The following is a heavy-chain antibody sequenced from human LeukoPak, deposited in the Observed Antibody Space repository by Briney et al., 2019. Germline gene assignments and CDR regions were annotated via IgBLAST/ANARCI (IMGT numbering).Heavy chain of an antibody. V-gene: IGHV3-48*03. D-gene: IGHD1-26*01. CDR2: ISSRGSTI. Sequence: GGSLRLSCAASGFILSSYEMNWVRQAPGKGVEWVSYISSRGSTIYYADSGKGRFTISRDNAKNSLYLQMNSERAEDTAVYYCARVQYSGSYHYFDYWGQGTLGTVSS. CDR3: ARVQYSGSYHYFDY. J-gene: IGHJ4*02. CDR1: GFILSSYE.